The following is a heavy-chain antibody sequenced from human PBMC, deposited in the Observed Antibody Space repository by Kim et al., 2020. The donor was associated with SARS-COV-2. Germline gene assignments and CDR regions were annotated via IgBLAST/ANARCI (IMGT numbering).Heavy chain of an antibody. V-gene: IGHV4-59*08. CDR2: ISYSGNT. CDR3: PRHPRYCVHDV. CDR1: GGSLSRFH. J-gene: IGHJ3*01. D-gene: IGHD2-21*01. Sequence: SETLSLTCSVSGGSLSRFHWSWVRQPPGNGLEWVGNISYSGNTNYNPSLKSRVTISLDTSKNQFSLKVSSVTAADTAIHYCPRHPRYCVHDV.